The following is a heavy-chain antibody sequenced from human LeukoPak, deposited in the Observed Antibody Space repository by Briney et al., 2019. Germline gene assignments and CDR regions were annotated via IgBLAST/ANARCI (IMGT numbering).Heavy chain of an antibody. D-gene: IGHD2-2*02. CDR2: ISSSSSYI. V-gene: IGHV3-21*01. CDR3: ARDRDIVVVPAAIPTRDY. CDR1: GFTFSSYA. Sequence: GGSLRLSCAASGFTFSSYAMSWVRQAPGKGLEWVSSISSSSSYIYYADSVKGRFTISRDNAKNSLYLQMNSLRAEDTAVYYCARDRDIVVVPAAIPTRDYWGQGTLVTVSS. J-gene: IGHJ4*02.